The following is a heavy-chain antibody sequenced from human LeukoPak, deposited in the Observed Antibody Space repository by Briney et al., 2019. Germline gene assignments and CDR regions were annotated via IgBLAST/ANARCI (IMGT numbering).Heavy chain of an antibody. CDR3: ARDPSGYFNY. CDR1: GGSVSNSLYY. D-gene: IGHD3-22*01. V-gene: IGHV4-61*01. CDR2: IYYNGDT. J-gene: IGHJ4*02. Sequence: PSETLSLTCTVSGGSVSNSLYYWSWIRQPPGKGLEWIGYIYYNGDTNYNPSLKSRVIISIDTSSNQFSLRLNSMTAADTAVYYCARDPSGYFNYWGQGTLATVSS.